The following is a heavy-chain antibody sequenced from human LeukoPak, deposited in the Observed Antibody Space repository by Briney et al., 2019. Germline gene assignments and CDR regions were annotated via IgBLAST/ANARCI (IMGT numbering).Heavy chain of an antibody. J-gene: IGHJ6*02. Sequence: PGRSLRLSCAASGFTFDDYAMHWVRQAPGKGLEWVSGISWNSGSIGYADSVKGRFTISRDNAKNSLYLQMNSLRAEDTALYYCARDPRVVVAATLGYYYYGMDVWGQGTTVTVSS. CDR2: ISWNSGSI. V-gene: IGHV3-9*01. CDR1: GFTFDDYA. D-gene: IGHD2-15*01. CDR3: ARDPRVVVAATLGYYYYGMDV.